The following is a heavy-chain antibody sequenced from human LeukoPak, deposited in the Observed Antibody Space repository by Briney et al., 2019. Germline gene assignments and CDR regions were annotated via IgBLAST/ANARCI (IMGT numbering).Heavy chain of an antibody. J-gene: IGHJ4*02. CDR1: GFTFSSYW. D-gene: IGHD3-3*01. Sequence: PGGSLRLSCAASGFTFSSYWMSWVRQAPGKGLEWVANIKQDGSEKYYVDSVKGRFTISRDNAKNSLYLQMNSLRAEDTAVYYCARGRRGDWSDFDYWGQGTLVTVSS. CDR2: IKQDGSEK. V-gene: IGHV3-7*01. CDR3: ARGRRGDWSDFDY.